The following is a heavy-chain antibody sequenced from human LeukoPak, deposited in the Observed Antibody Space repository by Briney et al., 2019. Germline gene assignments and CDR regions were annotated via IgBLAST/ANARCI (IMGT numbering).Heavy chain of an antibody. CDR2: IKEDGSER. J-gene: IGHJ4*02. V-gene: IGHV3-7*01. Sequence: PGGSLRLSCEASAFIFSGHWLNWVRQTPGKGLEWVASIKEDGSERQYVDSVKGRFAISRDNAKSSLYLQMNSLRDEDTAVYYCARVWQDYSGVDYWGQGTLVTVSS. CDR3: ARVWQDYSGVDY. D-gene: IGHD2-21*01. CDR1: AFIFSGHW.